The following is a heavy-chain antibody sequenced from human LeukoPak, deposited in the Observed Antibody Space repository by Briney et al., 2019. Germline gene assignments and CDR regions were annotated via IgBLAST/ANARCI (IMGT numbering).Heavy chain of an antibody. D-gene: IGHD2-15*01. V-gene: IGHV3-30-3*01. CDR1: GFTFSSYA. CDR3: AREGCSGGSCYYGMDV. J-gene: IGHJ6*02. Sequence: GGSLRLSCAASGFTFSSYAMHWVRQAPGKGLEWVAVISYDGSNKYYADSVKGRFTISRDNSKNTLYLQMNSLRAEDTAVYYCAREGCSGGSCYYGMDVWGQGITVTVSS. CDR2: ISYDGSNK.